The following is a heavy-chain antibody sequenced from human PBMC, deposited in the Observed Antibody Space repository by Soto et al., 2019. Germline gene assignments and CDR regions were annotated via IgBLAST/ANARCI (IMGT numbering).Heavy chain of an antibody. CDR2: IYYSGIA. CDR3: ARYYTNSGRDL. D-gene: IGHD4-4*01. V-gene: IGHV4-39*02. CDR1: GGSISSSTYY. Sequence: QLQLQESGPGLVKPSETLSLTCSVSGGSISSSTYYWGWVRQPPGKGLQGIATIYYSGIAYYNPSLATRVTISVDTSKSHLSLRLGSLTAADTAVYYCARYYTNSGRDLWRQGTLVTVSS. J-gene: IGHJ5*02.